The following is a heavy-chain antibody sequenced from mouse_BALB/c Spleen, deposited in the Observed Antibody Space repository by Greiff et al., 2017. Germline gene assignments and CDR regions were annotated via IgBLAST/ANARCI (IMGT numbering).Heavy chain of an antibody. CDR2: ISSGSSTI. D-gene: IGHD1-2*01. CDR3: AREDGPHYAMDY. Sequence: VESGGGLVQPGGSRKLSCAASGFTFSSFGMHWVRQAPEKGLEWVAYISSGSSTIYYADTVTGRFTISRDNPKNTLFLQMTSLRSEDTAMYYCAREDGPHYAMDYWGQGTSVTVSS. J-gene: IGHJ4*01. V-gene: IGHV5-17*02. CDR1: GFTFSSFG.